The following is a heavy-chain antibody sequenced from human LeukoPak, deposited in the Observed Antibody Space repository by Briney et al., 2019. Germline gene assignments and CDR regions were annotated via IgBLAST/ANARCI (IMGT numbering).Heavy chain of an antibody. CDR1: GFTFSSYS. V-gene: IGHV3-48*04. Sequence: GGSLRLSCAASGFTFSSYSMNWVRQAPGKGLEWVSYISSSGSTIYYADSVKGRFAISRDNAKNSLYLQMNSLRAEDTAVYYCARGDYGDYWNRYWGQGTLVTVSS. CDR3: ARGDYGDYWNRY. D-gene: IGHD4-17*01. CDR2: ISSSGSTI. J-gene: IGHJ4*02.